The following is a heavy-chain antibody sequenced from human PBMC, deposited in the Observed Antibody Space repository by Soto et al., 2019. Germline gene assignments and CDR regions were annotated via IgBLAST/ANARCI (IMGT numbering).Heavy chain of an antibody. CDR1: GGSVSSRSYF. D-gene: IGHD2-15*01. CDR3: ARQRVIPGTPTNWFDP. J-gene: IGHJ5*02. Sequence: ASDTLSLTCTVSGGSVSSRSYFWGWIRQPPGKGLEWIGTIYYNGSTYYNPSLKSRVTLSVDTSKNQFSLKLTSVTASDTALYYCARQRVIPGTPTNWFDPWGQGTLVTVSS. V-gene: IGHV4-39*01. CDR2: IYYNGST.